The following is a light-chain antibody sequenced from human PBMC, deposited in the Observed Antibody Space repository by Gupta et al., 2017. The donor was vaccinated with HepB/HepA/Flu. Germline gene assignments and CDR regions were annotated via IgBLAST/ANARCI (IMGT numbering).Light chain of an antibody. Sequence: SALPQPASVSGSPGQSLTISCTGTSSDVGGYNYVSWYQQHPGKAPTLMMYDVSNRPSGVSNRFSGSKSGNTAALTISGLQAEDEADDYCSSYTSSSTLGYVFGTGTKVTVL. CDR1: SSDVGGYNY. V-gene: IGLV2-14*03. CDR3: SSYTSSSTLGYV. J-gene: IGLJ1*01. CDR2: DVS.